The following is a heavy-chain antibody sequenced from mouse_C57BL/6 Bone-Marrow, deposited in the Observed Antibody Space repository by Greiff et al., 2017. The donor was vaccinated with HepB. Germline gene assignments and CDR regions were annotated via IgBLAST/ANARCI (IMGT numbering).Heavy chain of an antibody. CDR2: INPSTGGT. Sequence: EVQLQQSGPELVKPGASVKISCKASGYSFTGYYMNWVKQSPEKSLEWIGEINPSTGGTTYNQKFKAKATLTVDKSSSTAYMQLKSLTSEDSAVYYCAREGARWGFAYWGQGTLVTVSA. D-gene: IGHD2-3*01. CDR3: AREGARWGFAY. J-gene: IGHJ3*01. CDR1: GYSFTGYY. V-gene: IGHV1-42*01.